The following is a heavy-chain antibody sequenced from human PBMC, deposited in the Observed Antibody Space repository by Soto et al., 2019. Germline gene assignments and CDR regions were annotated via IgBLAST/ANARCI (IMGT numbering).Heavy chain of an antibody. J-gene: IGHJ6*03. V-gene: IGHV3-9*01. D-gene: IGHD6-13*01. CDR3: SKGGRWYSIEHMGSRGYYYYYYMDV. CDR2: ISWKRRRV. Sequence: GGSLRLSCAASGFTFDDYAMHWVRHAPGKGLEWVSGISWKRRRVGYAESAKGRATISGDNVKKSLYLQMNSLRAEDTVLYYCSKGGRWYSIEHMGSRGYYYYYYMDVWGKGPTVSAS. CDR1: GFTFDDYA.